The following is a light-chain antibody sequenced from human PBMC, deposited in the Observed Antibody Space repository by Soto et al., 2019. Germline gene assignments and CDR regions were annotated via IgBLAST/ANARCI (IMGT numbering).Light chain of an antibody. CDR2: HVS. CDR3: QQYSDSST. Sequence: EIVLTQSPGTLSLSPGERATLSCRASQSVTSKYLAWYQWKPGQAPRLLIYHVSSRAAGIPDRFSASGSWTDFTLTISGLEPEDFAVYYCQQYSDSSTFGGGTKVDIK. V-gene: IGKV3-20*01. J-gene: IGKJ4*01. CDR1: QSVTSKY.